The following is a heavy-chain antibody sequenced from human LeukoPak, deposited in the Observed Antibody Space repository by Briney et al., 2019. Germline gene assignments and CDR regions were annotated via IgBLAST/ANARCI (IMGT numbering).Heavy chain of an antibody. CDR1: GYTFTGYD. V-gene: IGHV1-8*01. J-gene: IGHJ4*02. D-gene: IGHD1-26*01. CDR2: MNPYTGDT. Sequence: ASVRVSCKASGYTFTGYDINWVRQATGQGLEWMGWMNPYTGDTGYAQKFQGRVTMTRNASVDTAYMELSGLRPEDTAVYYCTRGSLSGSSRDYWGQGTLVTVSS. CDR3: TRGSLSGSSRDY.